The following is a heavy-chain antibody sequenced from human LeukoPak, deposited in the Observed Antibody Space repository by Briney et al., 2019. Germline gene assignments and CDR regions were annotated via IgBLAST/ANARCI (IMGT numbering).Heavy chain of an antibody. CDR2: IRYDGSNK. CDR1: GFTFSSYG. D-gene: IGHD3-10*01. Sequence: PGGSLRLSCAPSGFTFSSYGMHWVRHAPGKGLEWVAFIRYDGSNKYYADSVKDRFTISRDNSKNTLYLQMNSLRAEDTAVYYCAAEFGLLNRLFDYWGQGTLVTVSS. J-gene: IGHJ4*02. CDR3: AAEFGLLNRLFDY. V-gene: IGHV3-30*02.